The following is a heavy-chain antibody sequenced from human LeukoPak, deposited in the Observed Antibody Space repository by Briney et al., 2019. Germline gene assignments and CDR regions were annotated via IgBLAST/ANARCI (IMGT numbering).Heavy chain of an antibody. CDR3: AKVGEGLFDI. V-gene: IGHV3-23*01. D-gene: IGHD3-10*01. J-gene: IGHJ3*02. Sequence: GGSLRLSCAASGFTLSSYAMSWVRQAPGKGLEWVSAISGRGGSTYYADSVKGRFTISRDNSKNTLYLQMNSLRAEDTAVYYCAKVGEGLFDIWGQGTMVTVSS. CDR2: ISGRGGST. CDR1: GFTLSSYA.